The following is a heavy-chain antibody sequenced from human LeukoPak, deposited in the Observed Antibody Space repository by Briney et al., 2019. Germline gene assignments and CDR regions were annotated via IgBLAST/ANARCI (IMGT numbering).Heavy chain of an antibody. D-gene: IGHD3-22*01. CDR1: GYTFTSYD. CDR2: MNPNSGNT. V-gene: IGHV1-8*03. J-gene: IGHJ3*02. CDR3: ARASGYYYVDAFDI. Sequence: ASVKVSCKASGYTFTSYDINWVRQATGQGLEWMGWMNPNSGNTGYAQKFQGRVTITRNTSISTAYMELSSLRSEDTAVYYCARASGYYYVDAFDIWGQGTMVTVSS.